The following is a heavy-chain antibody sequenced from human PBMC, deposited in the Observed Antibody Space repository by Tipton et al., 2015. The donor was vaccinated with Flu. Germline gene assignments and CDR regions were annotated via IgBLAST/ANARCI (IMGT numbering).Heavy chain of an antibody. CDR1: GYSIRSAYY. V-gene: IGHV4-38-2*01. J-gene: IGHJ4*02. D-gene: IGHD3-10*02. CDR2: IYHSGTT. CDR3: ARHTGDSVRGVIDY. Sequence: TLSLTRSVSGYSIRSAYYWGWVRRPPGKGLEWIGTIYHSGTTYYNPSLKSRLTISVDTSKNQFSLRLSSVTAADTAVYYCARHTGDSVRGVIDYWGQGTLVTVSS.